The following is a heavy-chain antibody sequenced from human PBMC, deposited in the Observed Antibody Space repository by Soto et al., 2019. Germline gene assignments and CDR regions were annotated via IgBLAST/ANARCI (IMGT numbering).Heavy chain of an antibody. CDR3: ARHRGYSSSWYDYYYYYGMDV. D-gene: IGHD6-13*01. CDR1: GYSFTSYW. Sequence: GESLKISCKGSGYSFTSYWIGWVRQMPGKGPEWMGIIYPGDSDTRYSPSFQGQVTISADKSISTAYLQWSSLKASDTAMYYCARHRGYSSSWYDYYYYYGMDVWGQGTTVTVSS. J-gene: IGHJ6*02. V-gene: IGHV5-51*01. CDR2: IYPGDSDT.